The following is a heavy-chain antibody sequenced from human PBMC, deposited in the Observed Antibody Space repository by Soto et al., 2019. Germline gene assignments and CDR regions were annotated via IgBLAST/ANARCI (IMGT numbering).Heavy chain of an antibody. CDR1: GGSFSSYA. CDR2: IIPIFGAP. Sequence: QVQLVQSGAEVKKPGSSVKVSCKASGGSFSSYAISWVRQAPVQGLEWMGGIIPIFGAPTYAQKFQGRVTIIADKSTSTAYMELSSLRYEDTALYCGARAGPVSGNHAFDIWGQGTLVTVSS. J-gene: IGHJ3*02. D-gene: IGHD6-19*01. V-gene: IGHV1-69*06. CDR3: ARAGPVSGNHAFDI.